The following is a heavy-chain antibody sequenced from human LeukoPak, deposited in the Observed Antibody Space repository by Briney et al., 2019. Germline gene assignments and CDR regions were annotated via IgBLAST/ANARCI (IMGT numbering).Heavy chain of an antibody. V-gene: IGHV3-48*03. CDR1: GFTFSSYE. D-gene: IGHD3-10*01. CDR3: AREKGLWFGQGYYYYYMDV. Sequence: GGSLRLSCAASGFTFSSYEMNWVRQAPGKGLEWVSYISSSGSTIYYADSVKGRFTISRDNAKNSLYLQMNSLRAEDTAVYYCAREKGLWFGQGYYYYYMDVWGKGTTVTISS. J-gene: IGHJ6*03. CDR2: ISSSGSTI.